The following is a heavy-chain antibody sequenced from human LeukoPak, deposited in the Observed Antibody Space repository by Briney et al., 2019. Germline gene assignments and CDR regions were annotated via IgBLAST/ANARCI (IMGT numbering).Heavy chain of an antibody. J-gene: IGHJ1*01. CDR3: ARTLWIGEGSQE. CDR1: GGAMRDYY. Sequence: SETLSLTCTVSGGAMRDYYWSWIRQPVGKGLEWIGQIYATTETTNYNPSLFSRITMSIDTSKNQISLKLRSVTAADTAVYYCARTLWIGEGSQEWGQGTLLIVSS. V-gene: IGHV4-4*07. D-gene: IGHD3-10*01. CDR2: IYATTETT.